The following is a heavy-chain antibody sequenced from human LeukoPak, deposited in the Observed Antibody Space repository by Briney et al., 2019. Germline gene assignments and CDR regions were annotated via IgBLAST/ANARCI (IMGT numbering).Heavy chain of an antibody. J-gene: IGHJ3*02. V-gene: IGHV1-2*02. D-gene: IGHD3-3*01. CDR2: INPNSGGT. CDR3: ASPPGVVINDAFDI. CDR1: GYTFTGYY. Sequence: GASVKVSCKASGYTFTGYYMHWVRQAPGQGLEWMGWINPNSGGTNYAQKFQGRVTMTRDTSISTAYMELSRLRSDDTAVYYCASPPGVVINDAFDIWGQGTMVTVSS.